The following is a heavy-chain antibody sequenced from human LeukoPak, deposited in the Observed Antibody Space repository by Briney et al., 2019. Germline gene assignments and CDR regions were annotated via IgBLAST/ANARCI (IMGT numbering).Heavy chain of an antibody. J-gene: IGHJ4*02. CDR3: AREGGQLVIGGPFGFDY. D-gene: IGHD6-6*01. V-gene: IGHV1-18*01. Sequence: GASVKVSCKASGYTFTSYGISWVRQAPGQGLEWMGWISAYNGNTNYAQKLQDRVTMTTDTSTSTAYMELRSLRSDDTAVYYCAREGGQLVIGGPFGFDYWGQGTLVTVSS. CDR2: ISAYNGNT. CDR1: GYTFTSYG.